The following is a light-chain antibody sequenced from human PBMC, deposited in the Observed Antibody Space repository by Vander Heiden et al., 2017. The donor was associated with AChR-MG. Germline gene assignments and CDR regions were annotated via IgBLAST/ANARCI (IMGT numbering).Light chain of an antibody. J-gene: IGLJ3*02. CDR3: AAWDVSLSGWV. CDR1: SSNIGSNT. V-gene: IGLV1-44*01. Sequence: QSLLTQPPSASGTPGQGVSISCSGSSSNIGSNTVNWYHQHPGTAAKLLIYGDNQRPSGVPDRFSGSKSGTSASLAISGLQSEDEADYYCAAWDVSLSGWVFGGGTKLTVL. CDR2: GDN.